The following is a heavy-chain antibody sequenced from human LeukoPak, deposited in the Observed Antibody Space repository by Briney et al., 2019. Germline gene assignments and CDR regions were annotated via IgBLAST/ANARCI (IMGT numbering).Heavy chain of an antibody. V-gene: IGHV3-7*03. CDR2: INQDGSRK. CDR3: ARDSTWLQLFY. Sequence: PGRSLRLSCAASGFTFSSYWMTWVRQAPGKGLEWVANINQDGSRKYYVDSVKGRFTISRDNAQNSLYLQMSSLRAEDTAVYYCARDSTWLQLFYWGQGTLATVSS. CDR1: GFTFSSYW. D-gene: IGHD5-24*01. J-gene: IGHJ4*02.